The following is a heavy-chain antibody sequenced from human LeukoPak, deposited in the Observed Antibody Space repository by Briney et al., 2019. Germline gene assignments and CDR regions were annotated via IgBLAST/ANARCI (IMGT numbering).Heavy chain of an antibody. J-gene: IGHJ6*03. CDR2: IYYSGST. V-gene: IGHV4-39*07. D-gene: IGHD2-2*01. CDR3: ARGDCSSTICYSPMDV. CDR1: GGSINSGDYY. Sequence: SETLSLTCTVSGGSINSGDYYWVWIRQPPGKGLEWIGSIYYSGSTNYNPSLKSRVTISVDTSKNQFSLKVSSVTAADTAVYYCARGDCSSTICYSPMDVWGTGTTVTVSS.